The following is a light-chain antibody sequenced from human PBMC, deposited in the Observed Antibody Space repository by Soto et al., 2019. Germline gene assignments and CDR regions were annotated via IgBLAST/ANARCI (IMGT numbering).Light chain of an antibody. CDR3: TSYTSSGTLV. J-gene: IGLJ3*02. Sequence: QSVLTQPASVSGSPGQSITISCTGTSSDIGIYNYVSWYQQHPGKAPKLVICEVSNRPSGVSSRFSGSKSGNTASLTISELRAEDEADYYCTSYTSSGTLVFGGGTKVTVL. V-gene: IGLV2-14*01. CDR2: EVS. CDR1: SSDIGIYNY.